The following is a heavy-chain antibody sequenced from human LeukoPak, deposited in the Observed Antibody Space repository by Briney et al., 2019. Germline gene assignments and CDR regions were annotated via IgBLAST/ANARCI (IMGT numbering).Heavy chain of an antibody. CDR1: GGSISSSSYY. D-gene: IGHD6-13*01. CDR2: IYYSGST. J-gene: IGHJ4*02. CDR3: ATVPLGYFDY. Sequence: PSETLSLTCTVSGGSISSSSYYWGWIRQPPGKGLEWIGSIYYSGSTYYNPSLKSRVTISVDTSKNQFSLKLSSVTAADTAVYYCATVPLGYFDYWGQGTLVTVSS. V-gene: IGHV4-39*01.